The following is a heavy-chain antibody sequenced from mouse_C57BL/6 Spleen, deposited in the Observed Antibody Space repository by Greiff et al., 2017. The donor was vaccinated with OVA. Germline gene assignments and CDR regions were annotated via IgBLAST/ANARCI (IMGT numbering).Heavy chain of an antibody. J-gene: IGHJ2*01. D-gene: IGHD1-1*01. Sequence: EVQLVESGGGLVQPGGSLSLSCAASGFTFTDYYMSWVRQPPGKALEWLGFISNKANGYKTEYSASVKGRFTISRDNSQSILYLHMNALRSEDSATYYCARFTVVEADFDYWGQGTTLTVSS. CDR1: GFTFTDYY. CDR3: ARFTVVEADFDY. V-gene: IGHV7-3*01. CDR2: ISNKANGYKT.